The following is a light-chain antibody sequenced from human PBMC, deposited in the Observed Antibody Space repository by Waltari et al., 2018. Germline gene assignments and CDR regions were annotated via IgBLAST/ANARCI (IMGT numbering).Light chain of an antibody. CDR3: LIYMGSGIWV. J-gene: IGLJ3*02. Sequence: QTVVTQEPSLSVSPGGTVTLTCALSSGSVSTTSYVSWYQQTPGQAPRTLVYKASAHSSGVPDRFSGSILGNKAALTITGAQAEDDSDYYCLIYMGSGIWVFGGGTKLTVL. CDR1: SGSVSTTSY. V-gene: IGLV8-61*01. CDR2: KAS.